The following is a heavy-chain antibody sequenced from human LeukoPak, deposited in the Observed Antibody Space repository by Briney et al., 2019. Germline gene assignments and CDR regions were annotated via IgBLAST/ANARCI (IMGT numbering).Heavy chain of an antibody. Sequence: GGSLRLSCAASGFTFSSYWMHWVRQAPGKGLVWVSRINSDESSTSYADSVKGRFTISRDNAKNTLYLQMNSLRAEDTAVYYCARLGSQGGVAALGYWGQGTLVTVSS. CDR2: INSDESST. D-gene: IGHD6-25*01. CDR1: GFTFSSYW. CDR3: ARLGSQGGVAALGY. V-gene: IGHV3-74*01. J-gene: IGHJ4*02.